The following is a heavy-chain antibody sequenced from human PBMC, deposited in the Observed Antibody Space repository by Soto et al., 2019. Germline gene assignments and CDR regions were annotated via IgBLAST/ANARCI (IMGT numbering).Heavy chain of an antibody. CDR2: INPNSGGT. CDR3: ARDSQYYYDSSGYYSPYDAFDI. CDR1: GYTFTGYY. D-gene: IGHD3-22*01. V-gene: IGHV1-2*02. Sequence: ASVKVSCKASGYTFTGYYMHWVRQAPGQGLEWMGWINPNSGGTNYAQKFQGRVTMTRDTHISTAYMELSRLRSDDTAVYYCARDSQYYYDSSGYYSPYDAFDIWGQGTMVTVSS. J-gene: IGHJ3*02.